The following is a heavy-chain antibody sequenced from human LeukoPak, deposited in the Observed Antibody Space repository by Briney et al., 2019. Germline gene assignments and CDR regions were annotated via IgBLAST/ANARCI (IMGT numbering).Heavy chain of an antibody. V-gene: IGHV1-8*01. CDR1: GYTFTSYD. CDR2: MNPNSGNT. D-gene: IGHD3-22*01. J-gene: IGHJ2*01. CDR3: ATNYYYDSSGYYRRGWYFDL. Sequence: ASVKVSCKASGYTFTSYDINWVRQATGQGLEWMGWMNPNSGNTGYAQKFQGRVTMTEDTSTDTAYMELSSLRSEDTAVYYCATNYYYDSSGYYRRGWYFDLWGRGTLVTVSS.